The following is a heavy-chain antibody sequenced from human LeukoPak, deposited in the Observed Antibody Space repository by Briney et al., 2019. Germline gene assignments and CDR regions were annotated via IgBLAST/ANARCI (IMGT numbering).Heavy chain of an antibody. Sequence: SGTLSLTCAVSGGSISSTHWWSWVRQPPGKGLEWIGEIYRSGITNYNPSLRSRVTISVDKSKNQFSLKLSSVTAADTAVYYCASGPEGYTTTSCYEYNYGLDGWGQGTTLTVSS. CDR3: ASGPEGYTTTSCYEYNYGLDG. V-gene: IGHV4-4*02. D-gene: IGHD2-2*01. CDR1: GGSISSTHW. J-gene: IGHJ6*02. CDR2: IYRSGIT.